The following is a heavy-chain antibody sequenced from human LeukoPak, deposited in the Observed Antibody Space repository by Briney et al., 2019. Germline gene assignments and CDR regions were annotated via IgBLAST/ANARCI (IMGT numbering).Heavy chain of an antibody. CDR3: AIHPKVGSSWHTYYYYMDV. CDR1: GFTFSSYS. V-gene: IGHV3-48*01. J-gene: IGHJ6*03. D-gene: IGHD6-13*01. CDR2: ISSSSSTI. Sequence: GGSLRLSCAASGFTFSSYSMNWVRQAPGKGLEWVSYISSSSSTIYYADSVKGRFTISRDNAKNSLYLQMNSLRAEDTAVYYCAIHPKVGSSWHTYYYYMDVWGKGTTVTVSS.